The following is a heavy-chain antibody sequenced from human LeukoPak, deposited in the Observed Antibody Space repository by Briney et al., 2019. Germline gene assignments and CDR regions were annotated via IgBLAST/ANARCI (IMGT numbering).Heavy chain of an antibody. Sequence: GGSLRLSCAAAGFTFSSYAMNWVRQAPGKGLEWVSGISNSGGSTYYADSVKGRFTISRDNSKNTLYLQMNSLRAEDTAVYYCAKETSSSFDYWGQGTLVTVSS. CDR2: ISNSGGST. CDR1: GFTFSSYA. CDR3: AKETSSSFDY. V-gene: IGHV3-23*01. D-gene: IGHD6-6*01. J-gene: IGHJ4*02.